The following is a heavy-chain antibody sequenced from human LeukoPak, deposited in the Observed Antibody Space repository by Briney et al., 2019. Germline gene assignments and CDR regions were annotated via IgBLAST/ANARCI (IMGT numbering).Heavy chain of an antibody. CDR2: IGGSGGGT. CDR3: AKGSSSGWSKFDY. CDR1: ALTFTSFA. Sequence: GGSLRLSCAASALTFTSFAMTWVRQAPGKGLEWVSTIGGSGGGTFYADSVKGRFTISRDNSKNTLYLQMNSLRVDDTAVYYCAKGSSSGWSKFDYWGQGTMLTVSS. D-gene: IGHD6-19*01. V-gene: IGHV3-23*01. J-gene: IGHJ4*02.